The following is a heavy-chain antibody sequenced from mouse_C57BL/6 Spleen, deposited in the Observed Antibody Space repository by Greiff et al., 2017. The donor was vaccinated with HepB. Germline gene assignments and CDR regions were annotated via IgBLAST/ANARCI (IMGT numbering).Heavy chain of an antibody. CDR2: IHPSDSDT. CDR3: AMKGGLIYYDYFDWYVDV. V-gene: IGHV1-74*01. Sequence: VQLQQSGAELVKPGASVKVSCKASGYTFTSYWMHWVKQRPGQGLEWIGRIHPSDSDTNYNQKFKGKATLTVDKSSSTAYMQLSSLTSEDSAVYYCAMKGGLIYYDYFDWYVDVWGTGTTVTVSS. J-gene: IGHJ1*03. CDR1: GYTFTSYW. D-gene: IGHD2-4*01.